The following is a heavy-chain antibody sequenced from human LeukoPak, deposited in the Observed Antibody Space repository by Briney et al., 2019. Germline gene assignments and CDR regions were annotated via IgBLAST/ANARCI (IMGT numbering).Heavy chain of an antibody. D-gene: IGHD5-18*01. J-gene: IGHJ4*02. CDR3: ARGSYGLPYYFDY. V-gene: IGHV1-69*06. Sequence: ASVKVSCKASGGTFSSYAISWVRQAPGQGLEWMGGIIPIFGTANYAQKFQGRVTITADKSTSTAYMELSSLRSEDTAVYCCARGSYGLPYYFDYWGQGTLVTVSS. CDR2: IIPIFGTA. CDR1: GGTFSSYA.